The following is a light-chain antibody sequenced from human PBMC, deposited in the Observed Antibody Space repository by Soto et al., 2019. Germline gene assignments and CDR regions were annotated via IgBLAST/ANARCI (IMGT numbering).Light chain of an antibody. Sequence: EIVMTQSPATLSVSPGEGATLSCRASQTISSKLAWYQQKPGQAPRLLIYGASTRAPGIPARFSGRGSGTEFTLTISSLQSEDFGIYYCQQYYNWPPITFGQGTRLEI. CDR2: GAS. CDR3: QQYYNWPPIT. V-gene: IGKV3-15*01. J-gene: IGKJ5*01. CDR1: QTISSK.